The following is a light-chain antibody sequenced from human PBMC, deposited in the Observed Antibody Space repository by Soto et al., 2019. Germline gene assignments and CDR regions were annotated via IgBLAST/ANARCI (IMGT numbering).Light chain of an antibody. CDR1: QSISSW. Sequence: IQMTQSPSTLSASVGDRVTITCRASQSISSWLAWYQQKPGKAPKLLIYDASSLESGVRSRFSGSGSGTEFTLTISSRQPDDYATYYYQQHNSYSPGAFGQGTKVDIK. CDR2: DAS. CDR3: QQHNSYSPGA. J-gene: IGKJ1*01. V-gene: IGKV1-5*01.